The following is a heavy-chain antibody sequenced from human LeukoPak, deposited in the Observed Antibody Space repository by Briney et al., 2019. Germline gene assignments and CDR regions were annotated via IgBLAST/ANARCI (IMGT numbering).Heavy chain of an antibody. J-gene: IGHJ4*02. CDR2: ISHDGSNK. CDR1: GFTFSNYA. V-gene: IGHV3-30-3*01. Sequence: PGRSLRLSCAASGFTFSNYAMYWVRQAPGKGLEWVALISHDGSNKDYADSVKGRFTISRDNSKNTLYLQMNSLRAEDTAVYYCARGYLTMVRGVIFYFDYWGQGTLVTVSS. CDR3: ARGYLTMVRGVIFYFDY. D-gene: IGHD3-10*01.